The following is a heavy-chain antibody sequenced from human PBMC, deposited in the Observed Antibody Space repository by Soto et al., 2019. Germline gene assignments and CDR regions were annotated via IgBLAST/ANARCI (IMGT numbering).Heavy chain of an antibody. CDR1: GFTFSSYA. D-gene: IGHD3-9*01. CDR3: ASSLLRYFDWLLIYSFDN. V-gene: IGHV3-30-3*01. J-gene: IGHJ3*02. CDR2: ISYDGSNK. Sequence: GGSLRLSCAASGFTFSSYAMHWVRQAPGKGLEWVAVISYDGSNKYYADSVKGRFTISRDNSKNTLYLQMNSLRAEDTAVYYCASSLLRYFDWLLIYSFDNWGQVTMFT.